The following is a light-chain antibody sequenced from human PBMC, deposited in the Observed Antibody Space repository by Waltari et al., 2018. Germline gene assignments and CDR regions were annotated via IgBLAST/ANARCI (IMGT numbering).Light chain of an antibody. CDR3: SSYAGSNNVV. V-gene: IGLV2-8*01. CDR1: SSDVGGYNY. J-gene: IGLJ2*01. Sequence: QSALTQPPSASGSPGQSVTISCTGTSSDVGGYNYVSGYQQHPGKAPKLIIYEVSNRPSVVPDRFSGSKSGNTASLTVSGLQAEDEADYYCSSYAGSNNVVFGGGTKLTVL. CDR2: EVS.